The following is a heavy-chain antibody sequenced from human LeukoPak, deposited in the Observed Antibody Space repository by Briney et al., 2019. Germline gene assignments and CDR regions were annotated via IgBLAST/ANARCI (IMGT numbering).Heavy chain of an antibody. CDR1: GGSISNYF. D-gene: IGHD3-22*01. CDR2: IYYSGST. CDR3: ARYYSDSSGYKLDY. Sequence: PSETLSLTCTVSGGSISNYFWSWIRQPPGKGLEWIGYIYYSGSTNYNPSLKSRVTISIDTSKNQFSLKLSSVTAADTAVYYRARYYSDSSGYKLDYWGQGTLVTVSS. V-gene: IGHV4-59*01. J-gene: IGHJ4*02.